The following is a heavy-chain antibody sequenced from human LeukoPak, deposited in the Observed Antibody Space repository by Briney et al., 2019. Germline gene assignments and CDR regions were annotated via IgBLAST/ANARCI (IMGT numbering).Heavy chain of an antibody. CDR3: ARDRGITIFGVVTHDAFDI. CDR2: IYYTGTT. D-gene: IGHD3-3*01. J-gene: IGHJ3*02. V-gene: IGHV4-61*01. Sequence: SETLSLTCTVSGGSISGTYYWSWIRQPPGEGLEWIGYIYYTGTTHYNPSLKSRVTISVDTSKNQFSLKLSSVTAADTAVYYCARDRGITIFGVVTHDAFDIWGQGTMVTVSS. CDR1: GGSISGTYY.